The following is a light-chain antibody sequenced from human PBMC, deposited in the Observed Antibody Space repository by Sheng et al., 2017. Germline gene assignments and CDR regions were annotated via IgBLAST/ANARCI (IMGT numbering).Light chain of an antibody. Sequence: QSVLTQPPSVSAAPGQKVTISCSGSSSNIGNNDVSWYQQLPGTAPKLLIYENNKRPSGIPDRFSGSRSGTSATLAITGLQTGDEADYYCGRWDTSLTAGVFGGGTKLTVL. V-gene: IGLV1-51*02. CDR2: ENN. CDR1: SSNIGNND. CDR3: GRWDTSLTAGV. J-gene: IGLJ2*01.